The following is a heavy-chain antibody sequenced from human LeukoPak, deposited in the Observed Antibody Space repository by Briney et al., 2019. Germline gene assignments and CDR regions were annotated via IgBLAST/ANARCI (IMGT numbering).Heavy chain of an antibody. Sequence: RGSLRLSCVASGFTFGNYAMGWLRQAPGRRPEWVSSLTDSGGTTYYVDSVKGRFAISRGNSKNTLYLHMNSLRADDTAVYYCAKKRDAFDIWGQGTVVTVSS. CDR2: LTDSGGTT. J-gene: IGHJ3*02. D-gene: IGHD5-24*01. CDR3: AKKRDAFDI. CDR1: GFTFGNYA. V-gene: IGHV3-23*01.